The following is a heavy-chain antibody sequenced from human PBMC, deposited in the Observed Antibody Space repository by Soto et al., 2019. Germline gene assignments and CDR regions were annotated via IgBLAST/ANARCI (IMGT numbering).Heavy chain of an antibody. CDR1: GFTFSSYA. J-gene: IGHJ4*02. Sequence: PGGSLRLSCAASGFTFSSYAIHWVRQAPGKGLEWVAVISYDGSNKYYADSVKGRFTISRDNSKNTLYLQMNSLRAEGTAVYYCAGHTATGDYWGQGTLVTVSS. CDR3: AGHTATGDY. D-gene: IGHD5-18*01. CDR2: ISYDGSNK. V-gene: IGHV3-30-3*01.